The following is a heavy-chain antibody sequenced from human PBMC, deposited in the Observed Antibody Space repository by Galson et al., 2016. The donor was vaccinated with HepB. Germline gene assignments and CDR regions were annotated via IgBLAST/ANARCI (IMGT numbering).Heavy chain of an antibody. Sequence: SLRLSCAASGFTFATYSMNWVRQAPGKGLEWVSSIGVNYDYIYYADSVEGRFTISRDNAENSLYLQMNSLRAEDTAVYYCAREIVCSTTDCWGYFDSWGQGTLVTVSS. V-gene: IGHV3-21*01. CDR2: IGVNYDYI. CDR3: AREIVCSTTDCWGYFDS. J-gene: IGHJ4*02. D-gene: IGHD2-2*01. CDR1: GFTFATYS.